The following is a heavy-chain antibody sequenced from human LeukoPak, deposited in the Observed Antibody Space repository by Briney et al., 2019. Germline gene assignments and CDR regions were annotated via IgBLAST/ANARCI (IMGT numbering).Heavy chain of an antibody. D-gene: IGHD6-13*01. CDR3: ARYWSSWSADF. V-gene: IGHV3-7*01. J-gene: IGHJ4*02. Sequence: GGSLRLSCAASGFTFTKYWMTWVRQAPGKGLEWVGNIKQDGSDKNYMDSVKGRFTISRDNTKNSVYLQMSGLRAEDTAVYYCARYWSSWSADFWGQGTLVTVSS. CDR2: IKQDGSDK. CDR1: GFTFTKYW.